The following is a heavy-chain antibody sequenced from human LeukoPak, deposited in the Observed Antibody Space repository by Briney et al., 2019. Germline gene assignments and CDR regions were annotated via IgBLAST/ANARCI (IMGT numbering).Heavy chain of an antibody. V-gene: IGHV3-21*04. CDR1: GFTFSSYS. CDR3: AKDPLLAYYFDSSVYYS. Sequence: GGSLRLSCAASGFTFSSYSMNWVRQAPGKGLEWVSSISSSSSYKYYADSVKGRFTISRDNAKNSLYLQMNSLRAEDTAVYSCAKDPLLAYYFDSSVYYSWGLGTLVTVSS. J-gene: IGHJ4*02. CDR2: ISSSSSYK. D-gene: IGHD3-22*01.